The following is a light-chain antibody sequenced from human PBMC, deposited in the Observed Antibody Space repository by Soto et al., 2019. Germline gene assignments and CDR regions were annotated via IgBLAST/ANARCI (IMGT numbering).Light chain of an antibody. J-gene: IGKJ5*01. CDR1: QSVLYSSYNKSY. Sequence: DIALTQSPDSLALSLGERATVNCKSSQSVLYSSYNKSYLAWYQVKPGRPPKLLFSWASTRESGVPDRFSGSGSGTDFTLTISSLQAEDVAVYYCQQYYSTLITFGQGTRLEIK. CDR2: WAS. V-gene: IGKV4-1*01. CDR3: QQYYSTLIT.